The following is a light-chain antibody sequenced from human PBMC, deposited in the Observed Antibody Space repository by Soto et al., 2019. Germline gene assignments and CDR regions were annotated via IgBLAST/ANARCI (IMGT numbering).Light chain of an antibody. J-gene: IGLJ2*01. CDR1: SSDVGGYNY. V-gene: IGLV2-14*03. CDR2: GVS. CDR3: NSYASVNSPVL. Sequence: QSALTQPASLSGSPGQSITISCTGTSSDVGGYNYVSWYQQHPGKAPRLMIYGVSNRPLGVSYRFSGSKSGNTASLTISGLQSEDEADCYCNSYASVNSPVLFGGGTQLTVL.